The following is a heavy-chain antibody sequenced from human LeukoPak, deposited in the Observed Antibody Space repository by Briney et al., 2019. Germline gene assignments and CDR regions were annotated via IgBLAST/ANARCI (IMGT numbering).Heavy chain of an antibody. J-gene: IGHJ4*02. CDR1: GYTFTSYG. Sequence: ASVKVSCKASGYTFTSYGISWVRQAPGQGLEWMGWISAYNGNTNYAQKLQGRVTMTTDTSTSTAYMGLRSLRSDDTAVYYCARGFGLRQLVPFDYWGQGTLVTVSS. D-gene: IGHD6-6*01. CDR2: ISAYNGNT. V-gene: IGHV1-18*01. CDR3: ARGFGLRQLVPFDY.